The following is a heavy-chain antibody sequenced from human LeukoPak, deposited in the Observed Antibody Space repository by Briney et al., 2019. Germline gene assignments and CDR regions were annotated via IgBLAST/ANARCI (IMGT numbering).Heavy chain of an antibody. J-gene: IGHJ6*03. D-gene: IGHD4-23*01. CDR1: GGSISNSNYY. V-gene: IGHV4-39*07. Sequence: PSETLSLTCTVSGGSISNSNYYWGWIRQPPGKGLEWIGSIYYSGITYYNPSLKSRVTISVDTSKNQFSLRLSSVTAADTAVYYCARAGGSIYLYYMDVWGKGTTVTVSS. CDR3: ARAGGSIYLYYMDV. CDR2: IYYSGIT.